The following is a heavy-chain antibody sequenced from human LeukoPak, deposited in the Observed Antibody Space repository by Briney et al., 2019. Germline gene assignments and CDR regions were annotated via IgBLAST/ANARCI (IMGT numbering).Heavy chain of an antibody. CDR1: GFSFSSYS. D-gene: IGHD2-15*01. Sequence: AGGSLRLSCAASGFSFSSYSMNWVRQAPGKGLEWVSSISSSSSSIYYADSVKGRFTISRDNAKNSLYLQMVSAAAKDTAYCACARANPPGISLFDAGGQGTLVTVSS. CDR3: ARANPPGISLFDA. V-gene: IGHV3-21*01. J-gene: IGHJ5*02. CDR2: ISSSSSSI.